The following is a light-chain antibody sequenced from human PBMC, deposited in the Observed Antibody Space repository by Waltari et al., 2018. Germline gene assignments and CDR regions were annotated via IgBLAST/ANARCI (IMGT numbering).Light chain of an antibody. V-gene: IGLV1-47*01. CDR1: SSNIGDNY. Sequence: QSVLTQPPSASGTPGQRVTISCSGSSSNIGDNYVYWYQHLPGVAPKLIIYGKKRRPSGVPDRFSASKSGTSASLAISGLRSEEEADYYCAAWDDSLGGWVSGGGTKLTVL. CDR3: AAWDDSLGGWV. CDR2: GKK. J-gene: IGLJ3*02.